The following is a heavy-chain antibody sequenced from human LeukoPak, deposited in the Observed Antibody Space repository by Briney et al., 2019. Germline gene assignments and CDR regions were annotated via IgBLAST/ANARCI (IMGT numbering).Heavy chain of an antibody. CDR3: ATLSPLIVVVPAAMKSEDY. CDR1: GFTFNTYA. J-gene: IGHJ4*02. CDR2: IAYDGNNR. Sequence: GRSLRLSCAASGFTFNTYAMHWVRQAPGKGLEWVAVIAYDGNNRYYADSVKGRFTVSRDNTKNTLYLQMNSLRAEDTAVYYCATLSPLIVVVPAAMKSEDYWGQGTLVTVSS. D-gene: IGHD2-2*01. V-gene: IGHV3-30-3*01.